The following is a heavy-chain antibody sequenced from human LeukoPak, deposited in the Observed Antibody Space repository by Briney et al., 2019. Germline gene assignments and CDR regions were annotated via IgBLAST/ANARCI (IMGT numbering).Heavy chain of an antibody. CDR3: ARYRHHYDILTGYYPTFDY. J-gene: IGHJ4*02. V-gene: IGHV1-2*02. Sequence: ASVKVSCKASGGTFSSYAISWVRQAPGQGLEWMGWINPNSGGTNYAQKFQGRVTMTRDTSISTAYMELSRLRSDDTAVYYCARYRHHYDILTGYYPTFDYWGQGTLVTVSS. CDR1: GGTFSSYA. D-gene: IGHD3-9*01. CDR2: INPNSGGT.